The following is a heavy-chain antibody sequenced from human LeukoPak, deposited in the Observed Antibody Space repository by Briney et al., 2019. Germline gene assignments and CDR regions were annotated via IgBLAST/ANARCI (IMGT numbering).Heavy chain of an antibody. CDR1: GFSFSRSW. CDR3: VRDGPFGSGTFGY. D-gene: IGHD3-10*01. CDR2: IKVDGSEK. Sequence: PGGSLRLSCVASGFSFSRSWMSWVRQAPGKGLEWVANIKVDGSEKHYLDSVEGRFIISRDNAKNSLHLQMNNLRAEDTAEYYCVRDGPFGSGTFGYWAQGTLVRVSS. J-gene: IGHJ4*02. V-gene: IGHV3-7*01.